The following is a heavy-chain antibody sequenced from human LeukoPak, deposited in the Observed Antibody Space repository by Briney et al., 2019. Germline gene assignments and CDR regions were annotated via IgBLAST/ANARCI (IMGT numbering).Heavy chain of an antibody. CDR3: ARKDYGDYRCYEY. Sequence: SETLSLTCTVSGGSISSSSYYWGWIRQPPGKGLEWIGSIYYSGSTYYNPSLKSRVTISVDTSKNQFSLKLSSVTAADTALYYCARKDYGDYRCYEYWGQGTLVTVSS. D-gene: IGHD4-17*01. J-gene: IGHJ4*02. V-gene: IGHV4-39*07. CDR2: IYYSGST. CDR1: GGSISSSSYY.